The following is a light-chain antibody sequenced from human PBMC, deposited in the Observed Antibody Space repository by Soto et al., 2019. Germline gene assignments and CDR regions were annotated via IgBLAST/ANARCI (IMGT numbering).Light chain of an antibody. CDR3: QQYGSSYA. Sequence: EIVLTQSPDTLALSPGERATLSCRASQSVTSNYLAWYQQKPGQAPRLLIFGISSRATGIPDRFSGSASGTAFTLTIARLEPEDVAVYSGQQYGSSYAFGQGTKLEIK. CDR1: QSVTSNY. V-gene: IGKV3-20*01. J-gene: IGKJ2*01. CDR2: GIS.